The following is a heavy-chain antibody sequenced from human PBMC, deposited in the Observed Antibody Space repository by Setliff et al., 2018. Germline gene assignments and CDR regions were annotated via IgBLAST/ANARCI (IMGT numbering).Heavy chain of an antibody. V-gene: IGHV4-59*08. J-gene: IGHJ4*02. Sequence: SETLSLTCTVSGGSMSNYYWSWIRQPPGRGMEWIGYIFYSGSTSYIPSLKSRVSISIDTSKNQFSLKLSSVTAADTAVYFCARGYYNFLSGYYTPYYFDYWGQGTLVTVSS. CDR2: IFYSGST. CDR1: GGSMSNYY. D-gene: IGHD3-3*01. CDR3: ARGYYNFLSGYYTPYYFDY.